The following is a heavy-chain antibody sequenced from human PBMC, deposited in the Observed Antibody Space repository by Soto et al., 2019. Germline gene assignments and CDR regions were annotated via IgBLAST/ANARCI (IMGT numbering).Heavy chain of an antibody. CDR2: IHYNGNT. V-gene: IGHV4-59*01. Sequence: QVQLQVSGPGLVKPSETLSLTCTVSGDSISAYSWSWVRQPPGKGLEWIGNIHYNGNTKYSPSLKCRVTMSVDTSKNPFSLRLIPLTAADTAIYFCAREGNLGRWLQPLDFWGQGTLVTVSS. J-gene: IGHJ4*02. CDR3: AREGNLGRWLQPLDF. CDR1: GDSISAYS. D-gene: IGHD5-12*01.